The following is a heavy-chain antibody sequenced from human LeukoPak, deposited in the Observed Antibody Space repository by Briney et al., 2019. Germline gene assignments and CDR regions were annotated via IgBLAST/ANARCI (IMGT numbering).Heavy chain of an antibody. J-gene: IGHJ4*02. CDR3: ARGQAESGSYYSDLDY. V-gene: IGHV1-69*05. D-gene: IGHD1-26*01. CDR2: IIPNFGTA. Sequence: SVKVSCKASGGTFSSYAISWVRQAPGQGLEWMGGIIPNFGTANYAQKFQGRVTITTDESTSTAYMELSSLRSEDTAVYYCARGQAESGSYYSDLDYWGQGTLVTVSS. CDR1: GGTFSSYA.